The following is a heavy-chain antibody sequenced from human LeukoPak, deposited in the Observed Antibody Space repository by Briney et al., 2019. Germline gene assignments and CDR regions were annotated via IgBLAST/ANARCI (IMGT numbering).Heavy chain of an antibody. CDR2: ISSSSSTI. CDR3: ARVKGFDY. V-gene: IGHV3-48*01. Sequence: GGSLRLSCAASGFTFSSYSMNWVRQAPGKGLEWVSYISSSSSTIYYADSAKGRFTISRDNAKNSLYLQMNSLRAEDTAVYYCARVKGFDYWGQGTLVTVSS. CDR1: GFTFSSYS. J-gene: IGHJ4*02.